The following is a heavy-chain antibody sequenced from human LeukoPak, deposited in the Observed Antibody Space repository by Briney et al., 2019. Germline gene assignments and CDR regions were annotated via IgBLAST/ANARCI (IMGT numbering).Heavy chain of an antibody. CDR2: INPSGGST. Sequence: ASVKVSCKASGYTFITYGLSWVRQAPGQGLEWMGIINPSGGSTSYAQKFQGRVTMTRDMSTSTVYMELSSLRSEDTAVYYCARDVAASIAAAETFDYWGQGTQVTVSS. J-gene: IGHJ4*02. V-gene: IGHV1-46*01. CDR3: ARDVAASIAAAETFDY. D-gene: IGHD6-13*01. CDR1: GYTFITYG.